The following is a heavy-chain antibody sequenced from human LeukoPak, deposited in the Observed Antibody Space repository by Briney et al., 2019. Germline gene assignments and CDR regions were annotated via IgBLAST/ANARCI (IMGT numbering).Heavy chain of an antibody. CDR2: IRYDGSNK. Sequence: GGSLRLSCAASGFTFSSYGMHWVRQAPGKGLEWVAFIRYDGSNKYYADSVKGRFTISRDNSKNSLYLQMNSLRAEDTAVYYCARDQYYDSSGYYFLPTDAFDIWGQGTMVTVSS. J-gene: IGHJ3*02. V-gene: IGHV3-30*02. CDR3: ARDQYYDSSGYYFLPTDAFDI. CDR1: GFTFSSYG. D-gene: IGHD3-22*01.